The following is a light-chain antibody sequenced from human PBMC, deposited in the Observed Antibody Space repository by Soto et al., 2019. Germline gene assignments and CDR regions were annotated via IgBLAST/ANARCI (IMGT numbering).Light chain of an antibody. CDR2: EVN. V-gene: IGLV2-8*01. J-gene: IGLJ2*01. CDR1: SSDVGAYNY. CDR3: SSYVGNNNLV. Sequence: QSALTQPPSASGSPGQSVTISCTGTSSDVGAYNYVSWYQQHPGKAPKLIIYEVNKRPSGVPDRFSGSKSGNTASLTVSGLQAEDEADYFCSSYVGNNNLVFGGGTKVTVL.